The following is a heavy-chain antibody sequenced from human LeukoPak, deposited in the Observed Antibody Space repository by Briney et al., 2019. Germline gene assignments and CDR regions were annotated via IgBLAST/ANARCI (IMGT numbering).Heavy chain of an antibody. J-gene: IGHJ6*02. CDR1: GFTFSSYG. CDR2: ISYDGSNK. Sequence: GGSLRLSCAASGFTFSSYGMHWVRQAPGKGLEWVAVISYDGSNKYYADSVKGRFTISRDNSKNTLYLQMNSLRAEDTAVYYCAKDGMYYYDSSGYYFNYYYGMDVWGQGTTVTVSS. V-gene: IGHV3-30*18. CDR3: AKDGMYYYDSSGYYFNYYYGMDV. D-gene: IGHD3-22*01.